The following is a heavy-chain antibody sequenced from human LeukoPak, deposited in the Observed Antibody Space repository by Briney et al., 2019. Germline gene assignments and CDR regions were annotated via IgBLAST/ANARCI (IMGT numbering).Heavy chain of an antibody. Sequence: ASVKVSCKASGYTFTSYSISWARQAPGQGLEWMGWISAYNGNTNYAQKLQGRVTMTTDTSTSTAYMELRSLRSDDTAIYYCARDPRVQYYYGSGSYHFDYWGQGTLVTVSS. V-gene: IGHV1-18*01. CDR2: ISAYNGNT. J-gene: IGHJ4*02. CDR1: GYTFTSYS. D-gene: IGHD3-10*01. CDR3: ARDPRVQYYYGSGSYHFDY.